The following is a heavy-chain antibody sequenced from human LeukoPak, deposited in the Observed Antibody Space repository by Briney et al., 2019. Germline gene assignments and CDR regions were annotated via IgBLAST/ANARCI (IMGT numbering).Heavy chain of an antibody. CDR2: ISGSGGST. D-gene: IGHD5-24*01. Sequence: GGSLRHSCAASGFTFSSYAMSWVRQAPGKGLEWVSAISGSGGSTYYADSVKGRFTISRDNSKNTLYLQMNSLRAEDTAVYYCAKSDGYNYYYGMDVWGQGTTVTVSS. CDR3: AKSDGYNYYYGMDV. CDR1: GFTFSSYA. V-gene: IGHV3-23*01. J-gene: IGHJ6*02.